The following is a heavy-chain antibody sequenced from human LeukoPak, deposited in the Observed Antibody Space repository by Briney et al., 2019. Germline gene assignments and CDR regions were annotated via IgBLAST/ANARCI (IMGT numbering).Heavy chain of an antibody. V-gene: IGHV3-7*03. Sequence: GGSLRLSCVASGFPFSSYWMTWVRQAPGKGLEWVANIKQDGSKRSYVDSVKGRFTISRDNAKNSLYLQMNSLRAEDTAVYYCAKTRPLDSSSWSHEDYWGQGTLVTVSP. J-gene: IGHJ4*02. D-gene: IGHD6-13*01. CDR1: GFPFSSYW. CDR2: IKQDGSKR. CDR3: AKTRPLDSSSWSHEDY.